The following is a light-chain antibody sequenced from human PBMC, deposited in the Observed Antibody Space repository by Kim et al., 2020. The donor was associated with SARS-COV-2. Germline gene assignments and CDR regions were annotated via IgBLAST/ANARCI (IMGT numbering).Light chain of an antibody. Sequence: SPGERATRSCRASQSVSSNYLAWYQQKPGQAHRLLIYGASSRATGIPDRFSSSGSGTDFTLTITRLEPEDFAVYYCQQYSSSPATFGQETKVDIK. CDR1: QSVSSNY. V-gene: IGKV3-20*01. CDR3: QQYSSSPAT. J-gene: IGKJ1*01. CDR2: GAS.